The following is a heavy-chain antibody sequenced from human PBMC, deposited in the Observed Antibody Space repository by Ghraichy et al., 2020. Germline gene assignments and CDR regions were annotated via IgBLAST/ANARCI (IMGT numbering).Heavy chain of an antibody. D-gene: IGHD6-19*01. CDR3: ARYPIAVAVYYYYYGMDV. V-gene: IGHV3-48*03. J-gene: IGHJ6*02. CDR2: ISSSGSTI. CDR1: GFTFSSYE. Sequence: GGSLRLSCAASGFTFSSYEMNWVRQAPGKGLEWVSYISSSGSTIYYADSVKGRFTISRDNAKNSLYLQMNSLRAEDTAVYYCARYPIAVAVYYYYYGMDVWGQGTTVTVSS.